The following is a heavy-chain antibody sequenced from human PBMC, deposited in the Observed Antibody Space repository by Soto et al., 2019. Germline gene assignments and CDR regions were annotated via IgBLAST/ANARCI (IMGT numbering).Heavy chain of an antibody. CDR1: GGTFSSYT. CDR2: IIPILGIA. D-gene: IGHD4-17*01. Sequence: QVQLVQSGAEVKKPGSSVKVSCKASGGTFSSYTISWVRQAPGQGLEWMGRIIPILGIANYAQKFQGRVTITADKSTSTAYMELSSLRSEDTAVYYFAIDLTTENAFDIWGQGTMVTVSS. V-gene: IGHV1-69*08. CDR3: AIDLTTENAFDI. J-gene: IGHJ3*02.